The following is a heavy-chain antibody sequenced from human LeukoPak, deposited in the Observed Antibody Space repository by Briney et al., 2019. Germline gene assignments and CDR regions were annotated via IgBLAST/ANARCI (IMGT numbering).Heavy chain of an antibody. J-gene: IGHJ4*02. Sequence: PSETLSLTCTVSGGSISSYYWSWIRQPPGKGLEWIGYIYYSGSTNYNPSLKSRVTISVDTSKNQFSLKLSSVTAADTAVYYCAGMYYYDSSGYYQYCFDYWGQGTLVTVSS. CDR3: AGMYYYDSSGYYQYCFDY. V-gene: IGHV4-59*08. D-gene: IGHD3-22*01. CDR1: GGSISSYY. CDR2: IYYSGST.